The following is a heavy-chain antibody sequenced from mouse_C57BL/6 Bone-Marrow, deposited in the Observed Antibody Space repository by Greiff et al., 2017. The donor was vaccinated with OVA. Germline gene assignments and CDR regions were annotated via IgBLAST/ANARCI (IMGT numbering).Heavy chain of an antibody. CDR1: GYTFTDYY. CDR2: INPYTGGT. J-gene: IGHJ3*01. Sequence: VQLQQSGPVLVKPGASVKMSCKASGYTFTDYYMNWVKQSHGKSLEWIGVINPYTGGTSYNQKFKGKATLTVDKSSSTAYMELNSLISEDSAVYYCARGVYYYGSPFAYWGQGTLVTVSA. V-gene: IGHV1-19*01. D-gene: IGHD1-1*01. CDR3: ARGVYYYGSPFAY.